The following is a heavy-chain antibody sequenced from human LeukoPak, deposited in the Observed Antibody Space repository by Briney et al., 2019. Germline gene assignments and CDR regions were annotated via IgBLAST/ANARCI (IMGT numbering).Heavy chain of an antibody. V-gene: IGHV3-7*01. CDR1: GFAFGSYE. J-gene: IGHJ3*01. Sequence: GGSLRLSCVASGFAFGSYELSWVRQAPGKGLEWVANIKQYGSDKYYVDYVKRRFTISRDNAKHSLYLQMNSLRAEDTGVYYCASPSVQTEHSFDFWGQGTMVTVSS. D-gene: IGHD3-3*02. CDR3: ASPSVQTEHSFDF. CDR2: IKQYGSDK.